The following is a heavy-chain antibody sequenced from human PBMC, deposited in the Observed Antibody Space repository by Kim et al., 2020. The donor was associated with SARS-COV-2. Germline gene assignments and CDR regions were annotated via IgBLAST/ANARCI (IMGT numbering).Heavy chain of an antibody. CDR1: GGSISSSSYY. CDR3: ARQDSCSGGSCYVY. D-gene: IGHD2-15*01. CDR2: IYYSGST. J-gene: IGHJ4*02. V-gene: IGHV4-39*01. Sequence: SETLSLTCTVSGGSISSSSYYWGWIRQPPGKGLEWIGSIYYSGSTYYNPSLKSRVTISVDTSKNQFSLKLSSVTAADTAVYYCARQDSCSGGSCYVYWGQGTLVTVSS.